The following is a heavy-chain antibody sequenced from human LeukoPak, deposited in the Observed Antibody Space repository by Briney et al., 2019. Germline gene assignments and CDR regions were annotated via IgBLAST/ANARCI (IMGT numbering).Heavy chain of an antibody. J-gene: IGHJ4*02. CDR3: GKAFPPLRVAAAGDY. D-gene: IGHD6-25*01. Sequence: KSGGSLRLSCTASGFTFSDCEMNWFGQAPGKSLQCVSSISYMGDHRYYADSAKGRFTISRDNAKNSLYLQMDNLRADDTAVYYCGKAFPPLRVAAAGDYWGQGTLVTVSS. CDR2: ISYMGDHR. CDR1: GFTFSDCE. V-gene: IGHV3-21*06.